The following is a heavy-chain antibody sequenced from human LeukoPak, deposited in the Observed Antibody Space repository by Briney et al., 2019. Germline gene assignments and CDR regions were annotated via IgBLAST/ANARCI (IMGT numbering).Heavy chain of an antibody. CDR1: GGSFSGYY. D-gene: IGHD3-16*01. Sequence: SETLSLTCAVYGGSFSGYYWSWIRQPPGKGLEWIGEINHSGSTNYNPSLKSRITISVDTSKNQFSLKLSSVTAADMAVYYCARGLSNSRLTLLGLDYWGQGTLVTVSS. CDR2: INHSGST. V-gene: IGHV4-34*01. CDR3: ARGLSNSRLTLLGLDY. J-gene: IGHJ4*02.